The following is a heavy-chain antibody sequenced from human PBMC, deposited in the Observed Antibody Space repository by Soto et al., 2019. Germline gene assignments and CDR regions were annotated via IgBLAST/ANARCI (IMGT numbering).Heavy chain of an antibody. CDR1: TGSISSGNW. CDR3: ARVFSSGSGWMYYFDF. D-gene: IGHD6-25*01. Sequence: QVQLRESGPGLVEASGTLSLTCEVSTGSISSGNWWSWVRQPPGKGLEGIGEIYYTGATNYNPSLKSRITMTIDKSKDHYSLSLRSATAADTAVYYYARVFSSGSGWMYYFDFWGQGTLVSVSS. J-gene: IGHJ4*02. CDR2: IYYTGAT. V-gene: IGHV4-4*02.